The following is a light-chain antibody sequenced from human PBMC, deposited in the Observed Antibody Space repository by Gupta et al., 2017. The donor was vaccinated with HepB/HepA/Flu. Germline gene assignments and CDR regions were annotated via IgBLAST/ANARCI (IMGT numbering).Light chain of an antibody. CDR3: KQELQSPFT. Sequence: IVMTQSPLSLPVSPGEPASISCKSNQSLLSGNSYTFLNWYFQKSGQSPQLLMYLVSQRTYGVSDRFSGSGSGSDFTLKISRGEPDDVGIYYCKQELQSPFTFGQGTKLEI. V-gene: IGKV2-28*01. J-gene: IGKJ2*01. CDR1: QSLLSGNSYTF. CDR2: LVS.